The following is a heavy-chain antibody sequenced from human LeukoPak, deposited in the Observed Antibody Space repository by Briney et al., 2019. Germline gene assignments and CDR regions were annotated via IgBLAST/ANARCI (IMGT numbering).Heavy chain of an antibody. Sequence: SETLSFSCTVSGGSIIGYYWCWSWQSPGKGLECIAYVFSTGNPNYNPSLYSRLTISVDTSKNQFSLNLSSVTAADTAVYFCARAGTRAGGAFDIWGQGTMVTVSS. V-gene: IGHV4-59*08. CDR3: ARAGTRAGGAFDI. CDR1: GGSIIGYY. D-gene: IGHD4-23*01. J-gene: IGHJ3*02. CDR2: VFSTGNP.